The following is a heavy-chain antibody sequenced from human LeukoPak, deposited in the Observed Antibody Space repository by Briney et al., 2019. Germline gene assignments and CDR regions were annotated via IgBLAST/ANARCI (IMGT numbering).Heavy chain of an antibody. CDR3: AREKRNTYYYDSSGFDAFDI. CDR1: GGTFSSYA. J-gene: IGHJ3*02. V-gene: IGHV1-69*05. Sequence: SVKVSCKASGGTFSSYAISWVRQAPGQGLEWMGRIIPIFGTANYAQKFQGRVTITTDESTSTAYMELSSLRSEDTAVYYCAREKRNTYYYDSSGFDAFDIWGQGTMVTVSS. CDR2: IIPIFGTA. D-gene: IGHD3-22*01.